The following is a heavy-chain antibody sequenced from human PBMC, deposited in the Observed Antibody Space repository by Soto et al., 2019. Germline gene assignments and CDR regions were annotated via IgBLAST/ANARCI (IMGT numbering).Heavy chain of an antibody. J-gene: IGHJ5*02. CDR3: ARQRVRNCSGGSCYSAGFDP. D-gene: IGHD2-15*01. Sequence: PGESLKISCKGSGYSFTSYWIGWVRQMPGKGLEWMGIIYPGDSDTRYSPSFQGQVTISADKSISTAYLQWSSLKASDTAMYYCARQRVRNCSGGSCYSAGFDPWGQGTLVTVSS. CDR2: IYPGDSDT. CDR1: GYSFTSYW. V-gene: IGHV5-51*01.